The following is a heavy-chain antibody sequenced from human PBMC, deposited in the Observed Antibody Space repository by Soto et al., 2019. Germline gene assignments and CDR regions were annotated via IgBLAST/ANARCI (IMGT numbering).Heavy chain of an antibody. D-gene: IGHD5-18*01. J-gene: IGHJ4*02. Sequence: QVQLVQSGAEVKKPGSSVKVSCKASGGTFSSYAISWVRQAPGQGLEWMGGIIPIFGTANYAQKFQGRVTITADESTSTAYGELCSLRSEDTAVYSGARDIFVDTAMSNWGQGTLVTVSS. CDR3: ARDIFVDTAMSN. V-gene: IGHV1-69*01. CDR2: IIPIFGTA. CDR1: GGTFSSYA.